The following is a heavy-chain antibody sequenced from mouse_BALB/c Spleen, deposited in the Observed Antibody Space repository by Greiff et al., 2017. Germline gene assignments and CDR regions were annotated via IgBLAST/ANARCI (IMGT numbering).Heavy chain of an antibody. CDR1: GDSITSGY. Sequence: EVKLVESGPSLVKPSQTLSLTCSVTGDSITSGYWNWIRKFPGNKLEYMGYISYSGSTYYNPSLKSRISITRDTSKNQYYLQLNSVTTEDTATYYCARSPYGNYGGWFAYWGQGTLVTVSA. J-gene: IGHJ3*01. CDR2: ISYSGST. CDR3: ARSPYGNYGGWFAY. V-gene: IGHV3-8*02. D-gene: IGHD2-10*02.